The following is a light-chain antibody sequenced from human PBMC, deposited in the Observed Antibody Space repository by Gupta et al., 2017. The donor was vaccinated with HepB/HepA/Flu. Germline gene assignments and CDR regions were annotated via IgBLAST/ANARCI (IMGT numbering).Light chain of an antibody. Sequence: EIVLTQSPATLSLSPGERATLSCRASQSVSSYLDWYKQKPGQAPRLLIYDASNRDTGISARFCGSGFGKDLPLTSSSRQQEDFAVYYFQQHSNCPPITFGQGTRLEIK. CDR2: DAS. CDR3: QQHSNCPPIT. J-gene: IGKJ5*01. CDR1: QSVSSY. V-gene: IGKV3-11*01.